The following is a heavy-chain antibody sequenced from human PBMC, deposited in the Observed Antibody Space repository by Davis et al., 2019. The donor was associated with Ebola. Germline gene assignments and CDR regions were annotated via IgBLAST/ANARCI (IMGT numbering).Heavy chain of an antibody. CDR2: IKQDGSEK. D-gene: IGHD3-3*01. Sequence: GGSLRLSCAASGFTFSSYWMSWVRQAPGKGLEWVANIKQDGSEKYYVDSVKGRFTISRDNAKNSLYLQMNSLRAEDTAVYYCARGAGPYYDFWSGYYHFDYWGQGTLVTVSS. CDR3: ARGAGPYYDFWSGYYHFDY. J-gene: IGHJ4*02. V-gene: IGHV3-7*03. CDR1: GFTFSSYW.